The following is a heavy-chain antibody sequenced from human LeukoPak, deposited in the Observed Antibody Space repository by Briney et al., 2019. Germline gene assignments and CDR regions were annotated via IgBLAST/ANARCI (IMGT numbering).Heavy chain of an antibody. CDR2: ISSNGGTT. D-gene: IGHD3-22*01. Sequence: GGSLRLSCSASGFTFSSYNMHWVRQAPGKGLEYVSAISSNGGTTDYADSVKGRFTIPRDNSKNTLYLQMSRLRAEDTAVYYCVRYYYDGSGYRYVDYWGQGTLVTVSS. CDR1: GFTFSSYN. CDR3: VRYYYDGSGYRYVDY. V-gene: IGHV3-64D*06. J-gene: IGHJ4*02.